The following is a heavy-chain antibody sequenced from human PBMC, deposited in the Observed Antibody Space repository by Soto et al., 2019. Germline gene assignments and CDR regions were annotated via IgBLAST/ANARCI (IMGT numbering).Heavy chain of an antibody. J-gene: IGHJ5*02. CDR2: IYYSGST. D-gene: IGHD3-3*01. CDR1: GGSISSSSYY. Sequence: SETLSLTCTVSGGSISSSSYYWGWIRQPPGKGLEWIGSIYYSGSTYYNPSLKSRVTISVDTSKNQFSLKLSSVTAADTAVYYCARSRHNYDFWSGYGHWFDPWGQGTLVTVSS. CDR3: ARSRHNYDFWSGYGHWFDP. V-gene: IGHV4-39*01.